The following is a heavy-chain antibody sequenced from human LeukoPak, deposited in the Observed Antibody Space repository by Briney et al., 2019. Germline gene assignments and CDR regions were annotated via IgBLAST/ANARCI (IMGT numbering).Heavy chain of an antibody. CDR3: ARALGDSGNYYKWFDP. D-gene: IGHD3-10*01. CDR2: IGSAGDT. V-gene: IGHV3-13*01. Sequence: GGSLRLSCAASGFTFNSYDMHWVRQATGQGLEWVSAIGSAGDTYYPGSVKGRFTISRENAKNSLYLQMNSLRVEDTALYHCARALGDSGNYYKWFDPWGQGILVTVSS. CDR1: GFTFNSYD. J-gene: IGHJ5*02.